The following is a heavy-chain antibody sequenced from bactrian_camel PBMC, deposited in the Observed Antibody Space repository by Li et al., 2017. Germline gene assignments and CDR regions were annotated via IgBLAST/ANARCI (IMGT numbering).Heavy chain of an antibody. Sequence: HVQLVESGGGSVQSGGSLRLSCAASGYTFSNYCVAWFRQAPGKEREEIALIEGDGRLSYADSVKGRLTISLDNAKNTLYLQMNNLNPEDTAVYYCAADPGRRDIKTLTCHYWGPGTQVTVS. CDR1: GYTFSNYC. J-gene: IGHJ4*01. D-gene: IGHD5*01. CDR3: AADPGRRDIKTLTCHY. V-gene: IGHV3S53*01. CDR2: IEGDGRL.